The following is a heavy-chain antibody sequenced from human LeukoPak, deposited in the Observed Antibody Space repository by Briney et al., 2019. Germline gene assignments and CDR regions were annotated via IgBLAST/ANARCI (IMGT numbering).Heavy chain of an antibody. CDR2: IWYDGSKT. CDR3: ARVPHSSGYQYYFDY. D-gene: IGHD3-22*01. V-gene: IGHV3-33*01. J-gene: IGHJ4*02. Sequence: GGSLRLSCTTSGFTFTNYGINWVRQAPGKGLEWVAAIWYDGSKTSYTDSVKGRFTVSRDISKNTVYLQMNGLKAEDTAVYYCARVPHSSGYQYYFDYWGQGTLVTVSS. CDR1: GFTFTNYG.